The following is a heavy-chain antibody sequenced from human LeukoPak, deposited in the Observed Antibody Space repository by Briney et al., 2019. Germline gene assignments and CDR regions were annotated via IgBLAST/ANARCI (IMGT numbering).Heavy chain of an antibody. D-gene: IGHD3-3*01. J-gene: IGHJ4*02. CDR1: GYAFSTCW. CDR2: INQDGSVK. CDR3: TRDFVF. Sequence: GGSLRLSCAASGYAFSTCWMDWVRQAQGKGLEWVGNINQDGSVKHYVDSVRGRFTISRDNARNSVYLQMNALRVEDTAVYYCTRDFVFWGQGTLVTASS. V-gene: IGHV3-7*01.